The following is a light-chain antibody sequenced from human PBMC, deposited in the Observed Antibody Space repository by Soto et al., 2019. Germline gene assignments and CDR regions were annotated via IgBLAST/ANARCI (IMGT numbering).Light chain of an antibody. V-gene: IGKV1-5*01. Sequence: DIQMTQSPSTLSASVGDRVTITCRASQSISSWLAWYQQKPGKAPKLLMHDASSLESGVPSRFSGSASGTEITLTISSLQPDDFATYFCQQYSTYSWTFGQGTKVDIK. CDR1: QSISSW. CDR3: QQYSTYSWT. J-gene: IGKJ1*01. CDR2: DAS.